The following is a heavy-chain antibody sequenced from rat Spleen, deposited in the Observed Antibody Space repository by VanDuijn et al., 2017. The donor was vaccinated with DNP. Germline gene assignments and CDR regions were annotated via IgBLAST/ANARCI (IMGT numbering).Heavy chain of an antibody. CDR3: TRKIN. CDR2: ISSGGSP. V-gene: IGHV2S8*01. CDR1: GFSLTDSG. Sequence: QVQLKESGPGLVQPSQTLSLTCTVSGFSLTDSGVNWVRQPPGQGLEWIAAISSGGSPYYNSALKSRLSISRDTSKSQVFLKMNSLQTEDTAIYFCTRKINWGQGVMVTVSS. J-gene: IGHJ2*01.